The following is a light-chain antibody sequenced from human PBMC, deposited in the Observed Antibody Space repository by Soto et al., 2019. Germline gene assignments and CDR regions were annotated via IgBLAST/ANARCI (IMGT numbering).Light chain of an antibody. Sequence: EIVLTQSPATLSLSTGERATLSCRASQTVSSYLAWYQQKPGPAPRLVIYDATNRATGIPARFSGSGSGTDFTLPISSLDPEDFAVYYCQQRYNRPPYTFGQGTNLEIK. CDR1: QTVSSY. J-gene: IGKJ2*01. CDR3: QQRYNRPPYT. V-gene: IGKV3-11*01. CDR2: DAT.